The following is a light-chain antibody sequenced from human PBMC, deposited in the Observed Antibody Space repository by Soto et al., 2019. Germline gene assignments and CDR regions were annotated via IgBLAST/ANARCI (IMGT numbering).Light chain of an antibody. CDR3: QQSYSTLPIT. Sequence: DIRSTQLASSVSASVGDRVTITCRASQSISSYLNWYQQKPGKAPKLLIYAASSLQSGVPSRFSGSGSGTDFTLTISSLQPEDFATYYCQQSYSTLPITFGQGTRLEIK. CDR1: QSISSY. V-gene: IGKV1-39*01. J-gene: IGKJ5*01. CDR2: AAS.